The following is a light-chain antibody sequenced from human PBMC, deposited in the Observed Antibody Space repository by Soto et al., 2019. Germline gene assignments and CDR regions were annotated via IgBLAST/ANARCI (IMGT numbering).Light chain of an antibody. CDR1: SSNIGSNP. CDR3: AAWDDSLDAYV. V-gene: IGLV1-44*01. CDR2: SNI. Sequence: VLTQPPSASGSPGQRVTISCSGSSSNIGSNPVNWYQQLPGTAPKLFIYSNIQRPSGVPDRSSGSKSGTSASLTISGLQSEDEADYYCAAWDDSLDAYVFGTGTKVTVL. J-gene: IGLJ1*01.